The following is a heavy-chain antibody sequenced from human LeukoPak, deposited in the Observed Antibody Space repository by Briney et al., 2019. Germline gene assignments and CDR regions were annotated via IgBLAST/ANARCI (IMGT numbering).Heavy chain of an antibody. CDR1: GGSFSGYY. D-gene: IGHD3-16*01. CDR2: INHSGST. J-gene: IGHJ4*02. CDR3: ARGRPRRASFDY. V-gene: IGHV4-34*01. Sequence: SETLSLTCAVYGGSFSGYYWSWIRQPPEKGLEWIGEINHSGSTNYNPSLKSRVTISVDTSKNQFSLKLSSVTAADTAVYYCARGRPRRASFDYWGQGTLATVSS.